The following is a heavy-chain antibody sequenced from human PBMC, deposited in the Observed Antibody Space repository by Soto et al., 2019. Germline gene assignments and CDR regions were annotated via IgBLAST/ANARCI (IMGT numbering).Heavy chain of an antibody. CDR1: GDSTRSGNYY. CDR2: IYYSGSS. Sequence: TLSLTCTVSGDSTRSGNYYWSWIRQFPEKGLEWICYIYYSGSSNYNPSLKSRFTISVDTSKNQFSLTVTSVTAADTAVYYCARRIVATETFDYWGQGTLVTVSS. V-gene: IGHV4-30-4*01. J-gene: IGHJ4*02. D-gene: IGHD5-12*01. CDR3: ARRIVATETFDY.